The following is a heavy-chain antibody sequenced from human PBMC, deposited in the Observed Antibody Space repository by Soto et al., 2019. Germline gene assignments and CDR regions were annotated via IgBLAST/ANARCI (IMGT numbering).Heavy chain of an antibody. Sequence: SVKVSCKASGFTFTSSAMQWVRQARGQRLEWIGWIVVGSGNTNYAQKFQERVTITRDMSTSTAYMELSSLRSEDTAVYYCAAHPKRYYYGMDVWGQGTTVTVSS. J-gene: IGHJ6*02. V-gene: IGHV1-58*02. CDR1: GFTFTSSA. CDR3: AAHPKRYYYGMDV. CDR2: IVVGSGNT.